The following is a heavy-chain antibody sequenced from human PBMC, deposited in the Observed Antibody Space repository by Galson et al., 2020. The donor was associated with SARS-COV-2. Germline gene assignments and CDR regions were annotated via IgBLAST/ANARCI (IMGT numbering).Heavy chain of an antibody. CDR3: LGYCGGDWPVVWVDP. J-gene: IGHJ5*02. D-gene: IGHD2-21*02. CDR1: GYTLTELS. V-gene: IGHV1-24*01. Sequence: ASVKVSCKVSGYTLTELSMHWVRQAPGKGLEWMGGFDPEDGETIYAQKFQGRVTMTEDTSTDTAYMELSSLRSEDTAVYYCLGYCGGDWPVVWVDPWGQGTLVTVSS. CDR2: FDPEDGET.